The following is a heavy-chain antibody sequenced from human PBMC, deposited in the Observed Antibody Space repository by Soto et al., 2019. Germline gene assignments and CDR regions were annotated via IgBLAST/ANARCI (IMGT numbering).Heavy chain of an antibody. CDR1: GFSFSNFW. D-gene: IGHD1-26*01. J-gene: IGHJ5*02. V-gene: IGHV3-7*01. Sequence: HLVQSGGGLVQPGGSLRLSCVASGFSFSNFWMNWVRQTPGRGLEWVANINPDGSAQTYVDSVKGRFTVSRDNAKNSLYLQMNSLRGEETAVYFCAAWDSSNNPWGQGTLVTVSS. CDR3: AAWDSSNNP. CDR2: INPDGSAQ.